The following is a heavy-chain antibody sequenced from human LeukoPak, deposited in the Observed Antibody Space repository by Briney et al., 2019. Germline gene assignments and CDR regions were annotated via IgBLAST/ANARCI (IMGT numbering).Heavy chain of an antibody. CDR3: ARHRMYYYDTSGRGVADAFDF. Sequence: PSETLSLTCTVSGGSISSSSYYWGWIRQPPGKGLEWIGSIYYSGSTYYNPSLKGRVTISVDTSKNQFSLKLSSVTAADTAVFYCARHRMYYYDTSGRGVADAFDFWGQGTMVTVSS. V-gene: IGHV4-39*01. CDR2: IYYSGST. CDR1: GGSISSSSYY. J-gene: IGHJ3*01. D-gene: IGHD3-22*01.